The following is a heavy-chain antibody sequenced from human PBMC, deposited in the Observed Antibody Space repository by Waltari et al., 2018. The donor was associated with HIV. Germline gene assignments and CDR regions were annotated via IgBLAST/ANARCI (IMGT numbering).Heavy chain of an antibody. CDR2: IIPMLGRT. Sequence: QVQLAQSGGEVKKPGASVKLSCKISGLTFSSFAISWVRQAPGHGLEWMGGIIPMLGRTDYAQKFQGRVTITADESTNTTYLELSSLRSEDTAVYYCARDYYWGQGTLVTVSS. J-gene: IGHJ4*02. CDR3: ARDYY. CDR1: GLTFSSFA. V-gene: IGHV1-69*13.